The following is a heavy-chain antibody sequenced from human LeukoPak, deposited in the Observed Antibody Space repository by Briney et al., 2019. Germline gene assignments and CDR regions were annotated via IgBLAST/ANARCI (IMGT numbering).Heavy chain of an antibody. CDR3: ASDILGYCSSTSCYTRYYYGMDV. J-gene: IGHJ6*02. CDR2: ISSSSSYI. Sequence: GGTLRLSCAASGFTFSSYSMNWVRQAPGKGLEWFSSISSSSSYIYYAASVKGRFTISRDNAKNSLYLQMNSLRAEDTAVYYWASDILGYCSSTSCYTRYYYGMDVWGQGTTVTVSS. CDR1: GFTFSSYS. V-gene: IGHV3-21*01. D-gene: IGHD2-2*02.